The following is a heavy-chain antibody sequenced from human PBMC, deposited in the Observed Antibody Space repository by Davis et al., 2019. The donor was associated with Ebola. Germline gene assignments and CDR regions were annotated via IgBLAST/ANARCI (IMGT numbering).Heavy chain of an antibody. J-gene: IGHJ4*02. CDR2: ISAYNGNT. D-gene: IGHD2-21*01. CDR3: ATVARFLRVWVYFDY. V-gene: IGHV1-18*01. CDR1: GYTFTSYG. Sequence: ASVKVSCKASGYTFTSYGISWVRQAPGQGLEWMGWISAYNGNTNYAQKLQGRVTMTTDTSTSTAYMELSSLRSEDTAVYYCATVARFLRVWVYFDYWGQGTLVTVSS.